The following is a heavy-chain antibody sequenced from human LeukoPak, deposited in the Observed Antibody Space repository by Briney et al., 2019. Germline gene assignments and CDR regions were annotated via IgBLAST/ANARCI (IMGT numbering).Heavy chain of an antibody. Sequence: SVKVSCKASGGTFSSYAISGMRQAPGQGLEWMGGIIPIFGTANYAQKFQGRVTITTDESTSTAYMELSSLRSEDTAVYYCASCDYYYYYMDVWGKGTTVTVSS. V-gene: IGHV1-69*05. CDR2: IIPIFGTA. CDR1: GGTFSSYA. J-gene: IGHJ6*03. CDR3: ASCDYYYYYMDV.